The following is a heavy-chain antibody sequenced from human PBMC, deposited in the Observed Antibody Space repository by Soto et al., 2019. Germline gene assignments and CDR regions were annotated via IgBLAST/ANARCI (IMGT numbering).Heavy chain of an antibody. J-gene: IGHJ4*02. V-gene: IGHV3-33*01. CDR2: IWYDGSKK. D-gene: IGHD3-22*01. CDR1: GFTFSDYG. Sequence: PGGSLRLSCAVSGFTFSDYGMVWVRQAPGKGLEWVAVIWYDGSKKYHADSVQGRFTISRDNSKNSLYLQMNSLRAEDTAVYYCARRRGPDYDSSGYCFDHWGQGTLVTVSS. CDR3: ARRRGPDYDSSGYCFDH.